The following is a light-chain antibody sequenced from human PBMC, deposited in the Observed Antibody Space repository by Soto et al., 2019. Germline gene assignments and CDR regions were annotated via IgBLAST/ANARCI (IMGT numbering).Light chain of an antibody. V-gene: IGLV1-44*01. CDR1: SSNIGSNT. Sequence: QSVLTLPPSASGTPGQRVTISCSGSSSNIGSNTVSWYQQLPQRAPKLLIFSNNQRPSGVPDRFSGSKSGTSASLAISGLQSEDEADYYCATWADGLNSYVFGTGTKVTVL. J-gene: IGLJ1*01. CDR3: ATWADGLNSYV. CDR2: SNN.